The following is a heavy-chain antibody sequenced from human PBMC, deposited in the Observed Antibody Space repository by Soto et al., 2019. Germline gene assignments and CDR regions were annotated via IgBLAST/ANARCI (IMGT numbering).Heavy chain of an antibody. D-gene: IGHD3-10*01. CDR1: GGSFSGYY. CDR3: ARFYGSGSWYYFDY. CDR2: INHSGST. Sequence: SETLSLTCAVYGGSFSGYYWSWIRQPPGKGLEWIGEINHSGSTNYNPSLKSRVTISVDTSKNQFSLKLSSVTAADTAVYYCARFYGSGSWYYFDYWGQGTLVTVSS. V-gene: IGHV4-34*01. J-gene: IGHJ4*02.